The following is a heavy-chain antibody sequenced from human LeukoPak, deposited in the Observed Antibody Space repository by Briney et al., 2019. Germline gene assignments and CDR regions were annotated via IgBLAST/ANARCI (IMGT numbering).Heavy chain of an antibody. CDR1: GGSISSGGYS. Sequence: SETLSLTCAVSGGSISSGGYSWSWIRQPPGRGLEWIGYIYHSGSTYSTPSLTSRVTISVDRSKNQFSLKLSSVTAADTAVYYCAGALAGIYYDSSGYLEAFDIWGEGTMVAVSS. V-gene: IGHV4-30-2*01. CDR2: IYHSGST. D-gene: IGHD3-22*01. CDR3: AGALAGIYYDSSGYLEAFDI. J-gene: IGHJ3*02.